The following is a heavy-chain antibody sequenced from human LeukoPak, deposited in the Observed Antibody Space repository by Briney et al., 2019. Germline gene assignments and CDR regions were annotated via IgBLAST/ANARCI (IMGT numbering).Heavy chain of an antibody. V-gene: IGHV4-59*11. CDR1: GGSISSHY. J-gene: IGHJ4*02. CDR3: ASYDSSGYYFLDY. D-gene: IGHD3-22*01. Sequence: SETLSLTCTVSGGSISSHYWSWVRQPPGKGLEWIGNIYYSGSTNYNPSLKSRLTISIDTSKNQFSLKLNSVTAADTAVYYCASYDSSGYYFLDYWGQGTLVTVSS. CDR2: IYYSGST.